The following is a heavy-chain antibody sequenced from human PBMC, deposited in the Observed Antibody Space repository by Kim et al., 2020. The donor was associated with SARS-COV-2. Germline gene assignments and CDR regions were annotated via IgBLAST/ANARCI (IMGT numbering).Heavy chain of an antibody. CDR1: GGSFSGYY. CDR3: ARGRLSLIVVVTAYWFDP. CDR2: INHSGST. J-gene: IGHJ5*02. Sequence: SETLSLTCAVYGGSFSGYYWSWIRQPPGKGLEWIGEINHSGSTNYNPSLKSRVTISVDTSKNQFSLKLSSVTAADTAVYYCARGRLSLIVVVTAYWFDPWGQGTLVTVSS. D-gene: IGHD2-21*02. V-gene: IGHV4-34*01.